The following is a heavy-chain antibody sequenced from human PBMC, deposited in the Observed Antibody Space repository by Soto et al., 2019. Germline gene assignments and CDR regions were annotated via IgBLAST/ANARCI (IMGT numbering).Heavy chain of an antibody. CDR2: IYYSGST. D-gene: IGHD2-15*01. V-gene: IGHV4-39*01. J-gene: IGHJ5*02. Sequence: SETLSLTCAVSGYSISSSSYYWGWIRQPPGKGLEWIGSIYYSGSTYYNPSLKSRVTISVDTSKNQFSLKLSSVTAADTAVYYCARHGIVVVVAAYWFDPWGQGTLVTVSS. CDR3: ARHGIVVVVAAYWFDP. CDR1: GYSISSSSYY.